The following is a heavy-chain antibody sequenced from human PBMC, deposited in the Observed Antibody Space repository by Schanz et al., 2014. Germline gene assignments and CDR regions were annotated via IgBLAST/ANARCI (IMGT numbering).Heavy chain of an antibody. J-gene: IGHJ5*02. V-gene: IGHV3-74*02. CDR2: IKSDGSST. Sequence: DVQLLESGGGLVQPGGSLRLSCAASGFTFSSYAMSWVRQAPGKGLVWVSRIKSDGSSTSYADSVKGRFTISRDNAKNTLYLQMNSLRAEDTAVYYCARPALWFGDNCFDPWGQGTLVTVSS. CDR3: ARPALWFGDNCFDP. D-gene: IGHD3-10*01. CDR1: GFTFSSYA.